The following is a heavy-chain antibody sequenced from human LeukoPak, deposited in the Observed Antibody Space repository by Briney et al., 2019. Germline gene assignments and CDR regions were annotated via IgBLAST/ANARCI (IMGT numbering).Heavy chain of an antibody. D-gene: IGHD3-22*01. CDR1: GGSISSYY. Sequence: SETLSLTCTVSGGSISSYYWSWIRQPPGKGLEWIGYIYYSGSTNYNPSLKNRVTISVDTSKNQFSLKLSSVTAADTAVYYCARARGFSGYPDYWGQGTLVTVSS. V-gene: IGHV4-59*01. CDR3: ARARGFSGYPDY. CDR2: IYYSGST. J-gene: IGHJ4*02.